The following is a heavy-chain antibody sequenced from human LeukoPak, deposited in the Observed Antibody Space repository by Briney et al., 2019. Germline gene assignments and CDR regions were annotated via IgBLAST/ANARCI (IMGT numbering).Heavy chain of an antibody. V-gene: IGHV1-8*03. Sequence: APVKVSCKASGYTFTSYDINWVRQATGQGLEWMGWMNPNSGNTGYAQKFQGRVTITRNTSISTAYMELSSLRSEDTAVYYCARHGYDFWSGYSVFDYWGQGTLVTVSS. D-gene: IGHD3-3*01. CDR2: MNPNSGNT. J-gene: IGHJ4*02. CDR3: ARHGYDFWSGYSVFDY. CDR1: GYTFTSYD.